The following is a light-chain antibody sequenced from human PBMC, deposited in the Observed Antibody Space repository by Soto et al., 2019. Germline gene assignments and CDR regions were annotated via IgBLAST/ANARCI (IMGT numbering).Light chain of an antibody. CDR3: QQYGSSLWT. CDR2: QTS. J-gene: IGKJ1*01. CDR1: QYINTR. Sequence: EIVLTQSPATLSSFPGARVPLSCRASQYINTRLAWYQHRPGQAPRLLIYQTSLRAAGIPARFSASGSGTDFTLTISRLEPEDFAVYYCQQYGSSLWTFGQGTKV. V-gene: IGKV3-20*01.